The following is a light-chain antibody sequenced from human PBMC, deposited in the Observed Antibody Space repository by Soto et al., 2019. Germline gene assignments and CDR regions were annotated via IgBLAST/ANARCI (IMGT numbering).Light chain of an antibody. CDR1: PSVSGSN. Sequence: EIVLTQSPGTLSLSPGERATLSCRASPSVSGSNLAWYQQKPGQAPSLLIYGASTRATGVPDRFSGTGSGTEFTLTISRLKSEDYAVYYCQKYKSWPPITVGQGTRLEIK. CDR3: QKYKSWPPIT. CDR2: GAS. J-gene: IGKJ5*01. V-gene: IGKV3-15*01.